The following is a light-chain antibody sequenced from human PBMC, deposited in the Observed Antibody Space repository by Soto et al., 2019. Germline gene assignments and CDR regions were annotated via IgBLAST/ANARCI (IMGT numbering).Light chain of an antibody. V-gene: IGKV1-12*01. CDR2: AAS. J-gene: IGKJ4*01. CDR1: QGIDTW. CDR3: QQGDSFPLA. Sequence: DIQMTQSPSSVSASVGDRVTITCRASQGIDTWLAWYQQKPGKAPNLLISAASNLRAGVPTRFSDSGSGTEFTLTISSLQPEDSATYFCQQGDSFPLAFGGGTKVEIK.